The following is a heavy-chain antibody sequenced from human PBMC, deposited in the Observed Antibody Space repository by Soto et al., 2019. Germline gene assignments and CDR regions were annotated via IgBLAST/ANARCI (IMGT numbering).Heavy chain of an antibody. CDR2: ISDTTSCT. CDR1: GFSFSSYA. J-gene: IGHJ4*02. CDR3: VPLCRYCSTTTPS. Sequence: GGSLRLSCAASGFSFSSYAMTWVRQAPGKGLEWVSSISDTTSCTWYEGSVKGRFTISRDNSKNTLYLQMNSLRSEDTAVYYCVPLCRYCSTTTPSWGQGTLVTVSS. D-gene: IGHD2-2*01. V-gene: IGHV3-23*01.